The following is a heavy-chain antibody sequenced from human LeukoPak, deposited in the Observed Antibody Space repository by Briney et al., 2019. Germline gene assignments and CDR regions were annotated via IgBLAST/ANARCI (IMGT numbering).Heavy chain of an antibody. CDR3: ARDMDEDYSGNTLDY. Sequence: GGSLRLSCAASGFTFSYYWMHWVRQAPGKGLVWVSRISNDGSATSHADSVKGRFTISRDNAKNTLYLQMNSLRAEDTAVYYCARDMDEDYSGNTLDYWGRGTLVTVS. CDR2: ISNDGSAT. D-gene: IGHD4-23*01. J-gene: IGHJ4*02. V-gene: IGHV3-74*01. CDR1: GFTFSYYW.